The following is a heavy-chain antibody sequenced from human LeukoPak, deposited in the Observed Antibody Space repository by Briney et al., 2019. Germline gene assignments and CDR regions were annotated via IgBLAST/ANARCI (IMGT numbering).Heavy chain of an antibody. CDR2: ISYDGSNK. CDR1: GFTFSSYG. D-gene: IGHD4/OR15-4a*01. J-gene: IGHJ6*02. V-gene: IGHV3-30*03. Sequence: GRSLRLSCAASGFTFSSYGMHWVRQAPGKGLEWVAVISYDGSNKYYADSVKGRFTISRDNSKNTLYLQMNSLRAEDTAVYYCAIVANPSYGMDVWGQGTTVTVSS. CDR3: AIVANPSYGMDV.